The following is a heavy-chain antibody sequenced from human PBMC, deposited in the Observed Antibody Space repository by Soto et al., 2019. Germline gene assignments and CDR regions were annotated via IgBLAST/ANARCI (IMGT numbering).Heavy chain of an antibody. Sequence: EVQLVESGGGLVQPGGSLRLSCVGSGFTFSTYWMHWVRQAPGKGLVWVSRINSDGSTTNYADSVKGRFTISRDNAKNTLSLQMNILRAEDTAVYYCARDAYYDMGVWGRGTTVTVSS. J-gene: IGHJ6*02. CDR1: GFTFSTYW. CDR3: ARDAYYDMGV. V-gene: IGHV3-74*01. CDR2: INSDGSTT.